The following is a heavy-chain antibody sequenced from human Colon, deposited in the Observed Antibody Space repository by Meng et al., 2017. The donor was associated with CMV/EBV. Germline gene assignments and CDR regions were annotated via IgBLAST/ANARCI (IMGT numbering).Heavy chain of an antibody. V-gene: IGHV4-34*01. CDR3: AKLGNYYDTSGYTI. CDR1: GGSFSGYY. D-gene: IGHD3-22*01. CDR2: INHSGST. Sequence: SETLSLTCAVYGGSFSGYYWSWIRQPPGKGLEWIGEINHSGSTNYNPSLKSRVTISVDTSKNQFSLKLSSVTAADTAVYYCAKLGNYYDTSGYTIWGQGTPVTVSS. J-gene: IGHJ4*02.